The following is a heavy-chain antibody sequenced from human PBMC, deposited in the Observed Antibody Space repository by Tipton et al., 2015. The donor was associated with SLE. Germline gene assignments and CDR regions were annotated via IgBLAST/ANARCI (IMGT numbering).Heavy chain of an antibody. J-gene: IGHJ2*01. CDR1: GGSISSYY. CDR3: ARGDWYFDL. V-gene: IGHV4-59*01. Sequence: TLSLTCTVSGGSISSYYWSWIRQPPGKGLEWIGYIYYSGSTDYNPSLKSRVTISVDTSKNQFSLKLSSVTAADTAVYYCARGDWYFDLWGRGTLVTVPS. CDR2: IYYSGST.